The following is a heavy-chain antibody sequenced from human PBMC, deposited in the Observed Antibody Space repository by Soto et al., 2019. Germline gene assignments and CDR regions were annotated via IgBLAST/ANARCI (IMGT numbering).Heavy chain of an antibody. CDR3: DIVIFDYISGSFDY. CDR2: INPNSGGT. J-gene: IGHJ4*02. CDR1: GYTFTGYY. Sequence: GASVKVSCKASGYTFTGYYMHWVRQAPGQGLEWMGWINPNSGGTNYAQKFQGWVTMTRDTSISTAYMELSRLRSDDTAVYYCDIVIFDYISGSFDYWGQGTLVTVSS. D-gene: IGHD3-16*01. V-gene: IGHV1-2*04.